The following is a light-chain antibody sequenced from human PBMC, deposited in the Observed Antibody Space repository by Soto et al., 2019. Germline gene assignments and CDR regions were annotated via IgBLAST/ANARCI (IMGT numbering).Light chain of an antibody. J-gene: IGLJ1*01. CDR2: DNN. CDR1: SSNIGRNY. CDR3: GTWDSSLSAYV. V-gene: IGLV1-51*01. Sequence: QSVLTQPPSVSAAPGQKVTISCSGSSSNIGRNYVSWYQQLPGTAPKLLIYDNNERPSGIPDRFSGSKSGTSATLGITGLQTGDEADYYCGTWDSSLSAYVFGTGTKLTVL.